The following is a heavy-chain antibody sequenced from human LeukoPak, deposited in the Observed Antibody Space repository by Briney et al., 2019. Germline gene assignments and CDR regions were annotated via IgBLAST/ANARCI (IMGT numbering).Heavy chain of an antibody. CDR3: ARDQAESSGFDY. V-gene: IGHV3-33*01. Sequence: PGRSLRLSCAASGFTFTSYGMHWVRQAPGKGLEWVAVIWYDGSNKYYADSVKGRFTISRDNSKNTLYLQMNSLRAEDTAVYYCARDQAESSGFDYWGQGTVVTVSS. CDR2: IWYDGSNK. D-gene: IGHD6-6*01. J-gene: IGHJ4*02. CDR1: GFTFTSYG.